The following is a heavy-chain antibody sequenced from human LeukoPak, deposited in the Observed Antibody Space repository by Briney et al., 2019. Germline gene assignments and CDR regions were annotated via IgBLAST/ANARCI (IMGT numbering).Heavy chain of an antibody. D-gene: IGHD2-15*01. Sequence: ASVKVSCKASGYTFTSYAMNWVRQAPGQGLEWMGWINTNTGNPTYAQGFTGRFVFSLDTSVSTAYLQISSLKAEDTAVYYCARLYCSGGSCYQEYFQHWGQGTLVTVSS. CDR1: GYTFTSYA. J-gene: IGHJ1*01. CDR2: INTNTGNP. CDR3: ARLYCSGGSCYQEYFQH. V-gene: IGHV7-4-1*02.